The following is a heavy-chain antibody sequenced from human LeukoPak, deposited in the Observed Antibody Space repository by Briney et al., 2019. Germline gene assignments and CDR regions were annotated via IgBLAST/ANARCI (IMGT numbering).Heavy chain of an antibody. V-gene: IGHV3-11*06. CDR2: ISSSSSYT. J-gene: IGHJ4*02. Sequence: GGSLRLSCAASGFTFSDYYMSWIGQAPGKGLEWVSYISSSSSYTNYADSVKGRFTISRDNAKNSLYLQMNSLRAEDTAVYYCARHLGTFYDYVWDDEGNYFDYWGQGTLVTVSS. D-gene: IGHD3-16*01. CDR3: ARHLGTFYDYVWDDEGNYFDY. CDR1: GFTFSDYY.